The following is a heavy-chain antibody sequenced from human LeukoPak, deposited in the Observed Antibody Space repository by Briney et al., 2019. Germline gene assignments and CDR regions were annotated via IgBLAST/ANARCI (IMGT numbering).Heavy chain of an antibody. CDR3: ARDEYCSSTSCYTSEAFDI. V-gene: IGHV3-69-1*01. D-gene: IGHD2-2*02. Sequence: GRSLRLSCAASGFTFDDYAMHWVRQAPGKGLEWVSYISSSSTIYYADSVKGRFTISRDNAKNSLYLQMNSLRAEDTAVYYCARDEYCSSTSCYTSEAFDIWGQGTMVTVSS. J-gene: IGHJ3*02. CDR2: ISSSSTI. CDR1: GFTFDDYA.